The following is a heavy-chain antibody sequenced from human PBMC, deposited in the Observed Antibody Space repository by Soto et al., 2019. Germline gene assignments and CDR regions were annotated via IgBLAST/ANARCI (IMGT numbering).Heavy chain of an antibody. Sequence: QITLKESGPTLLKPTQTLTLTCTFSGFSLSSNAVGVNWIRQPPGKALEWLALIYWNDDNHYSPSLRSRLTITKDTSKXQVVLTMTNVDPVDTATYYCAHGSGWLSDYWGQGTLVTVSS. CDR1: GFSLSSNAVG. CDR2: IYWNDDN. V-gene: IGHV2-5*01. CDR3: AHGSGWLSDY. D-gene: IGHD6-19*01. J-gene: IGHJ4*02.